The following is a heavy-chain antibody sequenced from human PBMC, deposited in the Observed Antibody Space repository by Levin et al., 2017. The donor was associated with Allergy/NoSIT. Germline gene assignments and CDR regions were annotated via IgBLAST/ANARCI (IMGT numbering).Heavy chain of an antibody. CDR1: GGTLGRYA. D-gene: IGHD6-13*01. CDR2: FIPMFDRP. CDR3: AREGGGQLVGYHFDA. Sequence: KISCKASGGTLGRYAISWVRQAPGQGLEWMGGFIPMFDRPNYAQKFQGRVTITADASTSTTYMELSSLRSEDTAVYYCAREGGGQLVGYHFDAWGQGTLVTVSS. V-gene: IGHV1-69*01. J-gene: IGHJ4*02.